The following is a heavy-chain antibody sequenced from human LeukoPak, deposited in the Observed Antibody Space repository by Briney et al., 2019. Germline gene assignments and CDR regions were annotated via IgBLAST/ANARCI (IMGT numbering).Heavy chain of an antibody. J-gene: IGHJ4*02. CDR2: IIPIFGTA. D-gene: IGHD5-12*01. CDR3: ARELGWLREDDYPNYFDY. V-gene: IGHV1-69*05. Sequence: SVKVSCKDSGGTFSSYAIIWVRQAPGQGLEWMGRIIPIFGTANYAQKFQGRVTITTDESTSTAYMELSSLRSEDTAVYYCARELGWLREDDYPNYFDYWGQGTLVTVSS. CDR1: GGTFSSYA.